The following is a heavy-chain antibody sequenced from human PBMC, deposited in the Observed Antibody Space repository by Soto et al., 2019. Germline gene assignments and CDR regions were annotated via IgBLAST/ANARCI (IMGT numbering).Heavy chain of an antibody. Sequence: GESLKISCAASGFTFSSYWMHWVRQAPGKGLVWVSRISSDGSSTSYADSVRGRFAISRDNAKNTLYLQMNSLRAEDTAVYYCAGSAAHNWFDPWGQGTLVTVSS. CDR1: GFTFSSYW. CDR3: AGSAAHNWFDP. V-gene: IGHV3-74*01. D-gene: IGHD2-2*01. J-gene: IGHJ5*02. CDR2: ISSDGSST.